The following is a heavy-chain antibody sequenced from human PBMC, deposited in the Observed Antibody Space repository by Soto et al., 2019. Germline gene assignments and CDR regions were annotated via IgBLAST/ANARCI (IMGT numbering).Heavy chain of an antibody. CDR1: GGSISSGGYS. Sequence: SETLSLTCAVSGGSISSGGYSWSWIRQPPGKGLEWIGYIYHSGSTYYNPSLKSRVTISVDRSKNQFSLKLSSVTAADTAVYYCARGVGATHLGAFDIWGKGTMVTVSS. V-gene: IGHV4-30-2*01. CDR3: ARGVGATHLGAFDI. CDR2: IYHSGST. D-gene: IGHD1-26*01. J-gene: IGHJ3*02.